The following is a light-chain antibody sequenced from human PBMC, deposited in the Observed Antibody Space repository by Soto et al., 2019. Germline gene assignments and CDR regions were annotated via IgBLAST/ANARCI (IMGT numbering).Light chain of an antibody. CDR3: QQYGRSGT. V-gene: IGKV3-20*01. J-gene: IGKJ1*01. CDR1: ERLSSVY. CDR2: GAS. Sequence: EIVLTQAPGTLALSPGERATLSCRASERLSSVYLAWYQQKPGQAPRLLIYGASNRATGIPDRFSGSGSGTDFTLTISRLEPEDFAVYYCQQYGRSGTFGQGTKVDIK.